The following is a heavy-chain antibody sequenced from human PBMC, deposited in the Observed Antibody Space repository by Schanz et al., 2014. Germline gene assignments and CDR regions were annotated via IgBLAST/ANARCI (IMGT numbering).Heavy chain of an antibody. CDR3: AKHVRSLTGNDY. D-gene: IGHD3-9*01. J-gene: IGHJ4*02. V-gene: IGHV3-23*04. CDR2: IGGSGDST. CDR1: GFTFTNYA. Sequence: DVQLVDSGGGLVQPGGSLRLSCAASGFTFTNYAMTWVRQAPGKGLEWVSGIGGSGDSTHYADSVKGRFIISRDNSKNTLYLQVNSLRAEDTAVYYCAKHVRSLTGNDYWGQGTLVTVSS.